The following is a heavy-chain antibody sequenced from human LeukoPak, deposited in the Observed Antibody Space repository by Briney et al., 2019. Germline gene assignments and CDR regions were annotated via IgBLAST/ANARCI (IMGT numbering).Heavy chain of an antibody. J-gene: IGHJ3*02. D-gene: IGHD4-17*01. CDR2: INHSGST. Sequence: PSETLSLTCTVSGYSISSGYYWAWMRQPPGKGLEWIGEINHSGSTNYNPSLKSRVTISVDTSKNQFSLKLSSVTAADTAVYYCARADPDTVDAFDIWGQGTMVTVSS. CDR3: ARADPDTVDAFDI. V-gene: IGHV4-38-2*02. CDR1: GYSISSGYY.